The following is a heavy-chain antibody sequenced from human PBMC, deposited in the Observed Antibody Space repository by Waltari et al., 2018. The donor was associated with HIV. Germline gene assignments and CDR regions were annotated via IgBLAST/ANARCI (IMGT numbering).Heavy chain of an antibody. CDR2: IHHSGNV. V-gene: IGHV4-4*02. J-gene: IGHJ4*02. CDR3: ARLRDYGDYGHYDF. CDR1: GGSIKGSQW. Sequence: QVQLQESGPGLVRPSGTLFLNGGVTGGSIKGSQWWSWVRQPHGMGVKWIGDIHHSGNVNYNLSLKSRVTFSVDRSKNHFSLNLTSVATADTATYFCARLRDYGDYGHYDFWGRGTLVVVSP. D-gene: IGHD4-17*01.